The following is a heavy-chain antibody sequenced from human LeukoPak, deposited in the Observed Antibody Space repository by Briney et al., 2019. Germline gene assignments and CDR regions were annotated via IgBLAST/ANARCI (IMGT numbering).Heavy chain of an antibody. D-gene: IGHD3-22*01. CDR1: GFTFPTYG. CDR2: ISYDETTK. CDR3: ARGDYFDSSGYFYGDL. V-gene: IGHV3-33*01. Sequence: PGTSLRLSCAASGFTFPTYGFHWVRQAPGKGLEWVALISYDETTKYYADSVKGRFTVSRDNYRDSVFLQMDSLRGDDTAVYYCARGDYFDSSGYFYGDLWGQGTLVPVSS. J-gene: IGHJ5*02.